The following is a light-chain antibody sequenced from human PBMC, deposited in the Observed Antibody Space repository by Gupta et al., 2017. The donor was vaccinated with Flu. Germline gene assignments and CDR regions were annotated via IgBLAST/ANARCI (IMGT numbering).Light chain of an antibody. Sequence: QPALTTPASVSGSPGQSTTISCTGTSSDVGSYNLVSWYQQHPGKAPKLMIYEGSKRPSGVSNRFSGSKSGNMASLTISGLQAEDEADYYCCSYAGSSTLNWVFGGGTKLTVL. CDR2: EGS. CDR3: CSYAGSSTLNWV. J-gene: IGLJ3*02. CDR1: SSDVGSYNL. V-gene: IGLV2-23*01.